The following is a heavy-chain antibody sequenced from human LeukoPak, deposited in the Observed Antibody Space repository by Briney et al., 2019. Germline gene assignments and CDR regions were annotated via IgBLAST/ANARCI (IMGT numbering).Heavy chain of an antibody. V-gene: IGHV1-69*05. Sequence: GSSVKVSCKASGGTFSSYAISWVRQPPGQGLEWVGRIIPIFGTANYAQKFQGRVTITTDESTSTAYMELSSLRSEDTAVYYCARETYSSGWYFPPAWGQGTLVTVSS. J-gene: IGHJ5*02. CDR3: ARETYSSGWYFPPA. CDR2: IIPIFGTA. CDR1: GGTFSSYA. D-gene: IGHD6-19*01.